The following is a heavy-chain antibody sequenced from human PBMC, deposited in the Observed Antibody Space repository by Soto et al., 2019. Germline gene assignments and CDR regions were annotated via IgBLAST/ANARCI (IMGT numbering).Heavy chain of an antibody. V-gene: IGHV1-69*13. CDR2: IIPIFGTA. J-gene: IGHJ6*02. CDR1: GCTFSSYA. CDR3: ARGSVRGSITIFGVVMPYYYYGMDV. Sequence: GASVKLSCKACGCTFSSYAISWVRQAPGQGLEWMGGIIPIFGTANYAQKFQGRVTITADESTSTAYMELSSLRSEDTAVYYCARGSVRGSITIFGVVMPYYYYGMDVWGQGTTVTVSS. D-gene: IGHD3-3*01.